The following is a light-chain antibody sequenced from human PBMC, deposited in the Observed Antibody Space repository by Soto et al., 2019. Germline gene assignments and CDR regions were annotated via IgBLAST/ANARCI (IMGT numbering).Light chain of an antibody. CDR2: GAS. V-gene: IGKV3-15*01. Sequence: EIVMTQSPATLSVSPGERATLSCRASQSVSSNLAWYQQNPGQAPSLPIYGASTRATGIPARFSGSGSGTEFTLTISSLESEDFAVYYCQQYNNWPPFGQGTKVEIK. J-gene: IGKJ1*01. CDR1: QSVSSN. CDR3: QQYNNWPP.